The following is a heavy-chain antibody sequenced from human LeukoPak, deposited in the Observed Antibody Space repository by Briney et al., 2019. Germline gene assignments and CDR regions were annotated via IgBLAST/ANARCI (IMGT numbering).Heavy chain of an antibody. CDR3: VKGLGVDDN. D-gene: IGHD3-10*01. CDR2: ISGSAFST. J-gene: IGHJ4*02. V-gene: IGHV3-23*01. Sequence: GGSLRLSCAASGFTFSSYVMSWVRQAPGKGLEWVSGISGSAFSTDYADSVKGRFTISRDNSRNTPYLQMNSLRGDDTAVYYCVKGLGVDDNWGQGTLVTVSS. CDR1: GFTFSSYV.